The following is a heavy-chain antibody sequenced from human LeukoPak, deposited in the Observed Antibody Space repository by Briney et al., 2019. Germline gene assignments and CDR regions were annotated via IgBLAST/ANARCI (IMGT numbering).Heavy chain of an antibody. CDR3: ASNQWPSWYFDL. CDR2: IYYSGST. CDR1: GGSISSYY. D-gene: IGHD6-19*01. Sequence: SETLSLTCTVSGGSISSYYWSWIRQPPGKGLEWIGSIYYSGSTFDNPSLKSRVTISLDKSRNQFSLKLSSVTAADTAVYYCASNQWPSWYFDLWGRGTLVTVSA. J-gene: IGHJ2*01. V-gene: IGHV4-59*04.